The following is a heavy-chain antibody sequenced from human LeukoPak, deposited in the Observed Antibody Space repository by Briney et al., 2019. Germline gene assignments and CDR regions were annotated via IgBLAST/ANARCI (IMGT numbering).Heavy chain of an antibody. V-gene: IGHV3-23*01. CDR2: MNPSGGTT. Sequence: GGSLRLSCVASGFTFSSYSMSWVRQAPRKGLEWVSAMNPSGGTTAYADSVRGRFTISRDNSKNTLYLQMSSLRAEDTALYYCAKGRTAVRDTFDVWGQGTVVTVSS. D-gene: IGHD1-1*01. J-gene: IGHJ3*01. CDR1: GFTFSSYS. CDR3: AKGRTAVRDTFDV.